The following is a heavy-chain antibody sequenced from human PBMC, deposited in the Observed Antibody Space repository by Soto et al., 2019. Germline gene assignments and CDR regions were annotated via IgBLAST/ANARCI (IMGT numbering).Heavy chain of an antibody. D-gene: IGHD6-19*01. J-gene: IGHJ4*02. CDR2: ISYDGSNK. Sequence: PGGSLRLSCAASGFTFSSYAMHWVRQAPGKGLEWVAVISYDGSNKYYADSVKGRFTISRDNSKNTLYLQMNSLRAEDTAVYYCASGYSSGPGHYWGQGTLVTVSS. CDR1: GFTFSSYA. V-gene: IGHV3-30-3*01. CDR3: ASGYSSGPGHY.